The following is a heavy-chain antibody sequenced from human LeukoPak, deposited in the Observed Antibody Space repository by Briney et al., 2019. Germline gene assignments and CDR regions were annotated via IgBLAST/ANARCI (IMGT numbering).Heavy chain of an antibody. D-gene: IGHD1-26*01. Sequence: GRSLRLSCAASGFTFDDYAMHWVRQAPGEGLEWVSGISWNSGSIGYADSVKGRFTISRDNAKNSLYLQMNSLRAEDTAIYYCAKYLSLRELLSPFDYWGQGTLVTVSS. J-gene: IGHJ4*02. CDR2: ISWNSGSI. V-gene: IGHV3-9*01. CDR3: AKYLSLRELLSPFDY. CDR1: GFTFDDYA.